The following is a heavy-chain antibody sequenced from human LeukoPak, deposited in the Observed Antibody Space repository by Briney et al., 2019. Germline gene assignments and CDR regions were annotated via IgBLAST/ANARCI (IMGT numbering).Heavy chain of an antibody. D-gene: IGHD5-12*01. V-gene: IGHV4-34*01. CDR3: ARESGYDPGLDY. CDR1: GGSFSGYY. CDR2: INHSRST. J-gene: IGHJ4*02. Sequence: RASETLSLTCAVYGGSFSGYYWNWIRQPPGKGLEWIGEINHSRSTNYNPSLKSRVTISVDTSKNQFSLKLSSVTAADTAVYYCARESGYDPGLDYWGQGTLVTVSS.